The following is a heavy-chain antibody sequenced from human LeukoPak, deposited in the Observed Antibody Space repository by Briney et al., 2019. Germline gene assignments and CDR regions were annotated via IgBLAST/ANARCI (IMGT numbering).Heavy chain of an antibody. Sequence: GGSLRLSCVVSGLIFGDCWMTWVRQAPGQGLEWVASIKQDGSERYYVDSVKGRFTISRDNAKNSVYLQMNSLRADDTAVYYCARDRRLHYHDSSGPLGYDYHSLDVWGQGTTVTVSS. V-gene: IGHV3-7*01. J-gene: IGHJ6*02. CDR3: ARDRRLHYHDSSGPLGYDYHSLDV. D-gene: IGHD3-22*01. CDR1: GLIFGDCW. CDR2: IKQDGSER.